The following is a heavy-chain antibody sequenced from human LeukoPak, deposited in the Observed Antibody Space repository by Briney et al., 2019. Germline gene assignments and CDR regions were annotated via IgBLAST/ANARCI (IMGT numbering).Heavy chain of an antibody. CDR1: GGSISSGGYY. J-gene: IGHJ3*02. V-gene: IGHV4-31*03. CDR3: ARDVAQGFDI. Sequence: SETLSLTCTVSGGSISSGGYYWSWIRQHPGKGLEWIGYIYYSGSTYYNPSLKSRVTISVDTSKNQFSLKLSSVTAADTAVYYCARDVAQGFDIWGQGTMVTVSS. CDR2: IYYSGST. D-gene: IGHD2-15*01.